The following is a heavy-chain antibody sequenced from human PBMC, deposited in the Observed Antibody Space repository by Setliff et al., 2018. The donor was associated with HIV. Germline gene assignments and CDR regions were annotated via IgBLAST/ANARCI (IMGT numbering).Heavy chain of an antibody. D-gene: IGHD2-2*01. V-gene: IGHV4-30-4*08. CDR1: DASISTSNFL. Sequence: SETLSLTCTVSDASISTSNFLWGWIRQPPRKGLEWIGYIYYSGSTSYNPSLKSRVTISVDTSKNQFSLELSSVTAADTAVYYCARTLANYAPYYFDSWGQGTLVTVSS. J-gene: IGHJ4*02. CDR3: ARTLANYAPYYFDS. CDR2: IYYSGST.